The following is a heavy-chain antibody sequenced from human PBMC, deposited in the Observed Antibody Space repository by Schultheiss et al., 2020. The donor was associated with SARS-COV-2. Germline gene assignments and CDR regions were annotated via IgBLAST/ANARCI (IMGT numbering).Heavy chain of an antibody. CDR1: GGSISSYY. CDR2: IYNSGST. D-gene: IGHD6-19*01. J-gene: IGHJ4*02. V-gene: IGHV4-59*08. CDR3: ARQYSSGGVPTY. Sequence: GSLRLSCTVSGGSISSYYWSWIRQPPGKGLEWIGYIYNSGSTNYNPSLKSRVTISVDTSKNQFSLKLSSVTAADTAVYYCARQYSSGGVPTYWGQGIPVTVSS.